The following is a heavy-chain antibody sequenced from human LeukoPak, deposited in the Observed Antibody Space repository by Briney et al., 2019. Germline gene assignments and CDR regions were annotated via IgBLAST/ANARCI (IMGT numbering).Heavy chain of an antibody. CDR2: FIPLLDTT. V-gene: IGHV1-69*01. CDR3: ARGLTTPPYYYYYFDV. Sequence: SVKVSCKTSGGSFGNYAVSWVRQAPGQGLEWMGGFIPLLDTTHYAQQFQGRVTIIADESTSTAYMELSSLRSEDTAVYYCARGLTTPPYYYYYFDVWGKGTAVTVSS. J-gene: IGHJ6*03. D-gene: IGHD3-22*01. CDR1: GGSFGNYA.